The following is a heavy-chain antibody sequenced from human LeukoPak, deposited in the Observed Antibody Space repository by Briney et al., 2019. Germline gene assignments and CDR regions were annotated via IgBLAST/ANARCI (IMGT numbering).Heavy chain of an antibody. CDR3: AKRPADCSSTSCPLINYYYYGMDV. D-gene: IGHD2-2*01. CDR1: GFTFSSYA. V-gene: IGHV3-23*01. J-gene: IGHJ6*02. CDR2: ISGSGGST. Sequence: PGGSLRLSCAASGFTFSSYAMSWVRQAPGKGLEWVSGISGSGGSTYYADSVKGRFTISRDNSKNTLYLQMNSLRAEDTAVYYCAKRPADCSSTSCPLINYYYYGMDVWGQGTTVTVSS.